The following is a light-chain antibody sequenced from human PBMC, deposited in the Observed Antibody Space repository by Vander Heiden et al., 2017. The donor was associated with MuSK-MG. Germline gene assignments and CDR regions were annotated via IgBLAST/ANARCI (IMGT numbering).Light chain of an antibody. J-gene: IGKJ3*01. V-gene: IGKV1-27*01. CDR3: RRTYNASLFT. CDR2: SAS. CDR1: QGISSY. Sequence: DIQLTLSPSPLSASVGERVTITCRVSQGISSYLYLSRQKPGKVPKLLIYSASNLQSGVPSRLSGSGSGTDYTLTISSLQPEDVAAYYDRRTYNASLFTFGPGTKVDIK.